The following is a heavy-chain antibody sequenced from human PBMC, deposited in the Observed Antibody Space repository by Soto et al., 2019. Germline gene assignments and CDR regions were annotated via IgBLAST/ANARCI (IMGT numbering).Heavy chain of an antibody. V-gene: IGHV5-51*01. CDR2: IYPGDSDT. D-gene: IGHD6-19*01. J-gene: IGHJ6*02. Sequence: PGESLKISCKGSGYSFTSYWIGWVRQMPGKGLGWMGIIYPGDSDTRYSPSFQGQVTISADKSISTAYLQWSSLKASDTAMYYCARHNQQWLKSMDVWGQGTTVTVSS. CDR3: ARHNQQWLKSMDV. CDR1: GYSFTSYW.